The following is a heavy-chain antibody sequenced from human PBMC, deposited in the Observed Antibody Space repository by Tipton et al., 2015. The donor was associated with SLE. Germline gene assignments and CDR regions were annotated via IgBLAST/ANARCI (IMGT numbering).Heavy chain of an antibody. D-gene: IGHD6-19*01. Sequence: GSLRLSCTVSGFTSTNAWMSWVRQPPGQGLEWIGEIADTGSPNYNPSLKSRVTISLDTSKSQFSLILNSLTAADTAVYYCARGPFQRWPPGAYWGQGTLVTVSS. CDR1: GFTSTNAW. CDR2: IADTGSP. V-gene: IGHV4-4*02. J-gene: IGHJ4*02. CDR3: ARGPFQRWPPGAY.